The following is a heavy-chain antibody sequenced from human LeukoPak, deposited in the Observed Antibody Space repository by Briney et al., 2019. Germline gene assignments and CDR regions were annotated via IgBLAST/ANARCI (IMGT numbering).Heavy chain of an antibody. V-gene: IGHV3-43*02. J-gene: IGHJ4*02. CDR3: AKVPCSGGSCYSGDY. D-gene: IGHD2-15*01. CDR1: GFTFHDYA. Sequence: GRSLRLSCAASGFTFHDYAMHWVRQVPGKGLEWVSLISRDGYSPYYADSVKGRFTISRDNSKNSLYLQMNSLRTEDTALYYCAKVPCSGGSCYSGDYWGQGTLVTVSS. CDR2: ISRDGYSP.